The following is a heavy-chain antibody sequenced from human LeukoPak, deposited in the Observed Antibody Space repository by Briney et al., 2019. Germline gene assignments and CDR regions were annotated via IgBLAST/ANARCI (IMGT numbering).Heavy chain of an antibody. CDR3: AREGIAAAVMS. CDR2: IYHTGST. D-gene: IGHD6-13*01. CDR1: GYSISTEFY. V-gene: IGHV4-38-2*02. J-gene: IGHJ4*02. Sequence: PSETLSLTCDVSGYSISTEFYWGWIRQPPGKGLEWIGTIYHTGSTYFTPSLKSRVTISLDTSKNQFSLKLSSVTAADTAVYYCAREGIAAAVMSWGQGTLVTVSS.